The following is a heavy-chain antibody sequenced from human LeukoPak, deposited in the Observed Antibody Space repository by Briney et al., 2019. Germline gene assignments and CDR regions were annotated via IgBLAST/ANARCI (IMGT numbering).Heavy chain of an antibody. CDR3: ARVPYSGYEYYFDY. D-gene: IGHD5-12*01. V-gene: IGHV1-69*05. Sequence: SVKVSCKASGYTFTSYDINWVRQAPGQGLEWMGRIIPIFGTANYAQKFQGRVTITTDESTSTAYMELSSMRSEDTAVYYCARVPYSGYEYYFDYWGQGTLVTVSS. J-gene: IGHJ4*02. CDR1: GYTFTSYD. CDR2: IIPIFGTA.